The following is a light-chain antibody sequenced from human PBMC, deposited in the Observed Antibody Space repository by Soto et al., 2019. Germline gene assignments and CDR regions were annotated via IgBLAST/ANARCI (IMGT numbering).Light chain of an antibody. V-gene: IGKV3D-20*02. J-gene: IGKJ5*01. CDR2: GAS. Sequence: EIVLTQSPGTLSLSPGERATLSCRASQSVSSSYLAWYQQKPGQAPRLLIYGASSRATGIPARFSGSGSGTDFTLTISSLESEDVAVYYCQQRSNLITFGQGKRLEIK. CDR3: QQRSNLIT. CDR1: QSVSSSY.